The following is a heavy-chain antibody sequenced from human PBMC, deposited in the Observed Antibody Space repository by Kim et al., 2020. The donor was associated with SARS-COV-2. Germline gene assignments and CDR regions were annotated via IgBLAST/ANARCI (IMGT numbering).Heavy chain of an antibody. Sequence: GGSLRLSCAASGFTFSSYGMHWVRHAPGKGLEWVAVIWYDGSNKYYADSVKGRFTISRDNSKNTLYLQMNSLRAEDTAVYYCAREYLSYCSSTSCPSHAFDIWGQGTMVTVSS. V-gene: IGHV3-33*01. CDR3: AREYLSYCSSTSCPSHAFDI. J-gene: IGHJ3*02. CDR1: GFTFSSYG. D-gene: IGHD2-2*01. CDR2: IWYDGSNK.